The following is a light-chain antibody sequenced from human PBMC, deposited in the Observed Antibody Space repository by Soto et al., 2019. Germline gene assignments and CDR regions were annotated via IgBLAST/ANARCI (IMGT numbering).Light chain of an antibody. V-gene: IGKV3-20*01. J-gene: IGKJ5*01. CDR3: QQYDSSPFT. CDR1: QSVSSSY. Sequence: EIVLTQSPGTLSLSPGERATLSCRASQSVSSSYLAWYQQKPGQAPWLLIYGASRRASGVPDRFSGSGSGTDFTLTSSGLEPEDFAVYYCQQYDSSPFTCGQGTRLEIK. CDR2: GAS.